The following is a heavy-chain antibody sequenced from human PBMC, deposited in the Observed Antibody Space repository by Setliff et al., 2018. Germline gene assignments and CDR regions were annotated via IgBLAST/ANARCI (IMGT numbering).Heavy chain of an antibody. CDR3: ARFACNGGSCYLSASDH. CDR2: ISSSGSST. V-gene: IGHV3-48*03. D-gene: IGHD2-15*01. J-gene: IGHJ4*02. CDR1: GFTLSSHE. Sequence: GGSLRLSCAASGFTLSSHEMNWVRQAPGKGLEWVSHISSSGSSTSYADSVKGRFTISRDNANNSLYLQMNSLRAEDTAMYYCARFACNGGSCYLSASDHWGQGALVTVSS.